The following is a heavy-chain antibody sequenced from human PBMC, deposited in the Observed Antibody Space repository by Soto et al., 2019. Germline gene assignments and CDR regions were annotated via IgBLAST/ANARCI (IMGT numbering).Heavy chain of an antibody. Sequence: PSETLSLTCAVYGGSFSGYYWSWIRQPPGKGLEWIGEINHSGSTNYNPSLKSRVTISVDTSKNQFSLKLSSVTAADTAVYYCARGDFRSYDYVWGSYRPPPFFDYWGQGTLVTVSS. D-gene: IGHD3-16*02. CDR2: INHSGST. J-gene: IGHJ4*02. CDR1: GGSFSGYY. V-gene: IGHV4-34*01. CDR3: ARGDFRSYDYVWGSYRPPPFFDY.